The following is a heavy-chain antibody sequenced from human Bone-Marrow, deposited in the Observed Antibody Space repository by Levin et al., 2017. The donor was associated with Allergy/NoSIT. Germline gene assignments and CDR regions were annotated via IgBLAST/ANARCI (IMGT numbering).Heavy chain of an antibody. D-gene: IGHD4-23*01. CDR3: ARDMTLIPVTTVGYYYYGMDG. Sequence: ASVKVSCKASGYTFTSYYMHWVRQAPGQGLEWMGIINPSGGSTSYAQKFQGRVTMTRDTSTSTVYMELSSLRSEDTAVYYCARDMTLIPVTTVGYYYYGMDGWGQGTTVTVSS. CDR1: GYTFTSYY. V-gene: IGHV1-46*01. CDR2: INPSGGST. J-gene: IGHJ6*02.